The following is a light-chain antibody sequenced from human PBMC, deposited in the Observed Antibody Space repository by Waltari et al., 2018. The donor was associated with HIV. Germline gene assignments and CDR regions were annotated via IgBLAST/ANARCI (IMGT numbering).Light chain of an antibody. V-gene: IGLV3-1*01. CDR2: QDS. CDR1: KLGDKY. Sequence: SYELTQPPSVSVSPGQTASITCSGDKLGDKYACWYQQKPGQSPVLVIYQDSKRPSGIPERFPGSNSGNTATLTISGTQAMVEADYYCQAWDSSTVVFGGGTKLTVL. J-gene: IGLJ2*01. CDR3: QAWDSSTVV.